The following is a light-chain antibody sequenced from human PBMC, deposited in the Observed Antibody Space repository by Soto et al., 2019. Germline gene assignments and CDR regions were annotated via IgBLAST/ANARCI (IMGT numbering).Light chain of an antibody. CDR2: CNN. Sequence: QSVLTQPPSASGTPGQRVTISCSGSSSNIGSNSANWYQQLPGTAPKLLISCNNQRPSGVPDRFSGSKSGTSASLAISGLHSEHEADYYCAIWDYSLNGVSFGGGTKLTVL. V-gene: IGLV1-44*01. CDR3: AIWDYSLNGVS. CDR1: SSNIGSNS. J-gene: IGLJ2*01.